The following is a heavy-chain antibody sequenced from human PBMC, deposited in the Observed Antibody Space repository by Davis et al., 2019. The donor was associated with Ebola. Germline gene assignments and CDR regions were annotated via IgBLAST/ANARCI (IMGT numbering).Heavy chain of an antibody. CDR2: ISYDGGNK. CDR1: GFTFSSYA. J-gene: IGHJ6*04. V-gene: IGHV3-30-3*01. D-gene: IGHD6-13*01. CDR3: ARGADSSWFRYYYGMDV. Sequence: GESLKISCAASGFTFSSYAMSWVRQAPGKGLEWVSLISYDGGNKYYADSVKGRFTISRDNSKKTLYLQMNSLRAEDTAVYYCARGADSSWFRYYYGMDVWGKGTSVTVSS.